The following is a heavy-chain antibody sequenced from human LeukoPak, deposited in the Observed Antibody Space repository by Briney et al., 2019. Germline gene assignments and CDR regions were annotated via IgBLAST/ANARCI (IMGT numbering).Heavy chain of an antibody. CDR2: INHSGST. Sequence: SETLSLTCAVYGGSFSGYYWSWIRQPPGKGLEWIGEINHSGSTNYNPSLKSRVTISVDTSKNQFSLKLSSVTAADTAVYYCARGGPYYDILTGYYNGILFDYWGQGTLVTVSP. J-gene: IGHJ4*02. CDR3: ARGGPYYDILTGYYNGILFDY. V-gene: IGHV4-34*01. D-gene: IGHD3-9*01. CDR1: GGSFSGYY.